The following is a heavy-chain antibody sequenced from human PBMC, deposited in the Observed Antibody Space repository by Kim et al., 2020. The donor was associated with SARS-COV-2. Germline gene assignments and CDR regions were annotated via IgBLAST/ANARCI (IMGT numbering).Heavy chain of an antibody. CDR2: I. V-gene: IGHV3-9*01. J-gene: IGHJ4*02. CDR3: AKIDCYGSGPTA. D-gene: IGHD3-10*01. Sequence: IAYADSVKGRFTISRDNDKNSLYLQMNSLRAEDTALYYCAKIDCYGSGPTAWGQGTLVTVSS.